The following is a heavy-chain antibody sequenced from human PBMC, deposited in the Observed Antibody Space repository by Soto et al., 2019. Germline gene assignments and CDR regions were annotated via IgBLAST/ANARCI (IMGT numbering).Heavy chain of an antibody. CDR1: GFTFRSYS. J-gene: IGHJ4*02. CDR3: VREICNDDPGFDY. D-gene: IGHD1-1*01. Sequence: EVQLVESGGGLVKPGGSLRLSCAASGFTFRSYSMNWVRQAPGKGLEWVSSISASRTYISYADSVRGRFTISRDNAENSLFLQMNSLRAEDTAVYYCVREICNDDPGFDYWGQGTLVTVSS. CDR2: ISASRTYI. V-gene: IGHV3-21*01.